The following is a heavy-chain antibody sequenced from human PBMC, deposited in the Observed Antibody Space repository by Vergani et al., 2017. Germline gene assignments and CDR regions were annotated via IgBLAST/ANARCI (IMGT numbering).Heavy chain of an antibody. CDR1: GFTFSSYW. CDR3: ASQGTAAAAGTIPFDY. CDR2: IKQDGSGK. V-gene: IGHV3-7*03. D-gene: IGHD6-13*01. Sequence: EVQLVESGGGLVQPGGSLRLSCAASGFTFSSYWMSWVRQAPGKGLEWVANIKQDGSGKYYVDSVKGRFTISRDNAKNSLYLQMNSLRAEDTAVYYCASQGTAAAAGTIPFDYWGQGTLVTVSS. J-gene: IGHJ4*02.